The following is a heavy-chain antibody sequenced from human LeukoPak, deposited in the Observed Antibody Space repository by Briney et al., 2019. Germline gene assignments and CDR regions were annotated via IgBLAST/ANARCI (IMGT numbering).Heavy chain of an antibody. V-gene: IGHV7-4-1*02. CDR2: INTNTGNP. CDR3: ARTIAARPPHYYYYMDV. J-gene: IGHJ6*03. D-gene: IGHD6-6*01. Sequence: ASVKVSCKASGYTFTSYAMNWVRQAPGQGLEWMGWINTNTGNPTYAQGFTGRFVFSLDTSVSTAYLQISSLKAEDTAVYYCARTIAARPPHYYYYMDVWGKGTTVTVSS. CDR1: GYTFTSYA.